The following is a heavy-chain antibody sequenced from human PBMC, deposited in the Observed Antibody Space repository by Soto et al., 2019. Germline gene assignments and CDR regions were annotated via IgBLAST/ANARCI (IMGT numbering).Heavy chain of an antibody. V-gene: IGHV3-23*01. CDR1: GFSFSSYA. Sequence: GGSLRLSCAASGFSFSSYAMTWVRQAPGKGLEWVSGVSGGGRSTYYADSVKGRSTISRDNSKNTLYLQMNSLRAEDTAVFYCAKTEAYPWYFDYWGQGTLVTSPQ. CDR3: AKTEAYPWYFDY. D-gene: IGHD3-16*01. J-gene: IGHJ4*02. CDR2: VSGGGRST.